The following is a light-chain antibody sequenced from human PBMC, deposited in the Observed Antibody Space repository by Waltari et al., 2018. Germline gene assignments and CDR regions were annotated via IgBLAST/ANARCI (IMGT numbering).Light chain of an antibody. V-gene: IGLV1-47*01. J-gene: IGLJ2*01. CDR1: SSNIGSNF. CDR2: RNN. Sequence: QSVLTQPPSASGPPGQRVTISCSGSSSNIGSNFVYWYQQFPGTAPKLLIFRNNQRPSGVPDRFSGSKSGSSASLAISGRRSDDEAHYYCASWDDSLSGGIFGGGTEVTVL. CDR3: ASWDDSLSGGI.